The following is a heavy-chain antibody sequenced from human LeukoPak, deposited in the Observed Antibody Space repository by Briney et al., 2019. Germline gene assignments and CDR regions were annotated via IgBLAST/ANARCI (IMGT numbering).Heavy chain of an antibody. J-gene: IGHJ6*02. V-gene: IGHV4-59*01. CDR1: GGSFSGYY. CDR2: IYYSGST. CDR3: ARSLVATPIYYYYYGMDV. D-gene: IGHD5-12*01. Sequence: SETLSLTCAVYGGSFSGYYWSWIRQPPGKGLEWIGYIYYSGSTNYNPSLKSRVTISVDTSKDQFPLKLSSVTAADTAVYYCARSLVATPIYYYYYGMDVWGQGTTVTVSS.